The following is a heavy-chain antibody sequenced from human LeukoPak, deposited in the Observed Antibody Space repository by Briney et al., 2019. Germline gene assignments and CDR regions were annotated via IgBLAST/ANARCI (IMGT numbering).Heavy chain of an antibody. Sequence: GGSLRLSCAASGFTFSDYRMNWVRQAPGKGLDWVSSISSSSGDIYYADSVKGRFTISRDNAKNTLYLQMNSLRAEDTAVYYCAKIDLFSGSDWWGQGTLVTVSS. CDR3: AKIDLFSGSDW. J-gene: IGHJ4*02. D-gene: IGHD1-26*01. CDR2: ISSSSGDI. CDR1: GFTFSDYR. V-gene: IGHV3-21*01.